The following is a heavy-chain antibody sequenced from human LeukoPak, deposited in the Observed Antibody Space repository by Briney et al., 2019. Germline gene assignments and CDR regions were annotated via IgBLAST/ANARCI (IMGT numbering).Heavy chain of an antibody. CDR3: ARQGTTVTSNWFDP. J-gene: IGHJ5*02. D-gene: IGHD4-17*01. CDR2: IYYTGST. CDR1: GGSISNYY. Sequence: SETLSLTCTVSGGSISNYYWSWIRQPPGKGLELIGYIYYTGSTNHNPSLKSRVTISVDTSKNQFSLKLSSVTAADTAVYYCARQGTTVTSNWFDPWGQGTLVTVSS. V-gene: IGHV4-59*08.